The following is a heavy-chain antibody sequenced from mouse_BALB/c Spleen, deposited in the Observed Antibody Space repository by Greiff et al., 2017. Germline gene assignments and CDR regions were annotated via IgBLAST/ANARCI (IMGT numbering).Heavy chain of an antibody. J-gene: IGHJ4*01. Sequence: VQLKESGPGLVKPSQSLSLTCTVTGYSITSDYAWNWIRQFPGNKLEWMGYISYSGSTSYNPSLKSRISITRDTSKNQFFLQLNSVTTEDTATYYCARRRYSPHYAMDYWGQGTSVTVSS. CDR1: GYSITSDYA. CDR3: ARRRYSPHYAMDY. V-gene: IGHV3-2*02. D-gene: IGHD2-14*01. CDR2: ISYSGST.